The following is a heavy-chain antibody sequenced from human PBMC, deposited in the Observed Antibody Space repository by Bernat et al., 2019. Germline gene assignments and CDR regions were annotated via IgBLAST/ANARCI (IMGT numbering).Heavy chain of an antibody. CDR3: AADGSSWRAFDI. D-gene: IGHD6-13*01. V-gene: IGHV1-58*01. J-gene: IGHJ3*02. Sequence: QMQLVQSGPEVKKPGTSVKVSCKASGFTFTSSAVQWVRQARGQRLEWIGWIVVGSGNTNYAQKFQERVTITRDMSTSTAYMELSSLRSEDTAVYYCAADGSSWRAFDIWGQGTMVTVSP. CDR2: IVVGSGNT. CDR1: GFTFTSSA.